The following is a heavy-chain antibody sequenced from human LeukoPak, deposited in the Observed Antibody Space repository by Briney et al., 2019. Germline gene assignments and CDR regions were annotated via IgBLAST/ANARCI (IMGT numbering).Heavy chain of an antibody. V-gene: IGHV4-61*02. Sequence: SQTLSLTCTVSGGSISSGSYYWSWIRQPAGKGLEWIGRIYTSGSTNYNPSLKSRVTISVDTSKNQFSLKLSSVTAADTAVYYCARDKVSELRYFDWHYYYYMDVWGKGTTVTISS. CDR2: IYTSGST. CDR3: ARDKVSELRYFDWHYYYYMDV. D-gene: IGHD3-9*01. CDR1: GGSISSGSYY. J-gene: IGHJ6*03.